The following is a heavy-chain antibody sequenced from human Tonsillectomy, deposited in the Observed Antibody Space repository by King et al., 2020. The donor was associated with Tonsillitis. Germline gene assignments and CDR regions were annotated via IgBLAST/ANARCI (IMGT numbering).Heavy chain of an antibody. CDR3: AKDRAVADDYFDY. J-gene: IGHJ4*02. D-gene: IGHD6-19*01. CDR1: GFTFSSYG. CDR2: ISYDGSNK. V-gene: IGHV3-30*18. Sequence: VQLVESGGGVVQPGRSLRLSCAASGFTFSSYGMHWVRQAPGKGLEWVALISYDGSNKYYADSVKGRFTISRDNSKNTLYLLMNSLRAEDTAVFYCAKDRAVADDYFDYWGQGTLVTVSS.